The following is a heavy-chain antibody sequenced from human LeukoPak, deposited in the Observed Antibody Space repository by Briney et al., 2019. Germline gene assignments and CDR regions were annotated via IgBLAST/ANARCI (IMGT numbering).Heavy chain of an antibody. J-gene: IGHJ6*04. V-gene: IGHV4-59*01. CDR2: IYYSGSN. Sequence: SESLSLTCTVSGCTISSYYWSWVRQPPGKGLEWIGFIYYSGSNTYNPSFKRRVTTSADTSKNQFSLKLSAVTAADTAVYYCARQALTTSYYYAMDVWGKGTTVTVSS. CDR1: GCTISSYY. D-gene: IGHD4-11*01. CDR3: ARQALTTSYYYAMDV.